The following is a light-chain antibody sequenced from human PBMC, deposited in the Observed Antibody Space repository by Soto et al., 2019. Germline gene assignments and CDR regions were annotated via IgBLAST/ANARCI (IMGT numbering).Light chain of an antibody. J-gene: IGLJ3*02. CDR1: NSNIGAGYD. CDR2: GNS. V-gene: IGLV1-40*01. Sequence: QLVLTQPPSVSGAPGQRVTISCTGNNSNIGAGYDVLWYQQLPGTAPRLLIYGNSNRPSGVPDRFAGSKSGTSASVVITGLQAYEEADYYCQSYDSGQSGHVLFGGGTKLTVL. CDR3: QSYDSGQSGHVL.